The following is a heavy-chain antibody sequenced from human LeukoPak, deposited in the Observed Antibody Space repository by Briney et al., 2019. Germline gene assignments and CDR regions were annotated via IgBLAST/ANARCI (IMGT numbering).Heavy chain of an antibody. V-gene: IGHV3-48*03. J-gene: IGHJ5*02. CDR1: GFTFSSYE. CDR2: ISSSGSNI. Sequence: GGSLRLSCAASGFTFSSYEMNGVRQAPGKGLEWVSYISSSGSNIYYADSVKGRFTISRDNAKNSLYLQMNSLRAEDTAIYYCANIAAAGSWGQGTLVTVSS. CDR3: ANIAAAGS. D-gene: IGHD6-13*01.